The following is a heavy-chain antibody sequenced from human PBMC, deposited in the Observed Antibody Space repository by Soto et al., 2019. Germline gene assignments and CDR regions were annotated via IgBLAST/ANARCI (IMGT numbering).Heavy chain of an antibody. V-gene: IGHV2-5*02. J-gene: IGHJ4*02. CDR3: ARSRDAYIQFDY. Sequence: SGPTLVNPTQTLTLTCTFSGFSLSTSGVGVGWIRQPPGKVLEWLALIYWDDDKRYSPALKSRLTITKDTSKNQMVLRMTDMDPVDTATYFCARSRDAYIQFDYWGQGTLVTVSS. D-gene: IGHD2-2*01. CDR2: IYWDDDK. CDR1: GFSLSTSGVG.